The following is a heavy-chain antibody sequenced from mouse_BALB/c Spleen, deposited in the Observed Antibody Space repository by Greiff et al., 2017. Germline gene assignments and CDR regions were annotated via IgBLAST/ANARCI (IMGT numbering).Heavy chain of an antibody. CDR2: INPSTGYT. V-gene: IGHV1-7*01. J-gene: IGHJ2*01. Sequence: QVQLQQSGAELAKPGASVKMSCKASGYTFTSYWMHWVKQRPGQGLEWIGYINPSTGYTEYNQKFKDKATLTADKSSSTAYMQLSSLTSEDSAVYYCASDRKGFDYWGQGTTLTVSS. CDR3: ASDRKGFDY. CDR1: GYTFTSYW.